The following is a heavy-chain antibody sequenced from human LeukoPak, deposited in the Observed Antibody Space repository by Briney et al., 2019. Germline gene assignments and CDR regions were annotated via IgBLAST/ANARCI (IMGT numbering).Heavy chain of an antibody. D-gene: IGHD3-10*01. CDR2: IWYDGSNK. Sequence: GGSLRLSCAASGFTFSSYGMHWVRQAPGKGLEWVAVIWYDGSNKYYADSVKGRFTISRDNSKNTLYLQMNSLRADDTAVYYCARDRGSGNYYYYGMDVWGQGTTVTVSS. CDR1: GFTFSSYG. CDR3: ARDRGSGNYYYYGMDV. J-gene: IGHJ6*02. V-gene: IGHV3-33*01.